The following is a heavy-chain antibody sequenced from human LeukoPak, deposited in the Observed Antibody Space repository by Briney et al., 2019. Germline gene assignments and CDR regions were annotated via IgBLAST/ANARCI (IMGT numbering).Heavy chain of an antibody. J-gene: IGHJ4*02. V-gene: IGHV4-39*01. Sequence: PSETLSLTCTVSGGSISSSSYYWGWIRQPPGKGLEWIGSIYYSGSTYYNPSLKSRVTISVDTSKNQFSLKLSSVTAADTAVYYCARVGGYGSGSYLFDYWGQGTLVTVSS. CDR3: ARVGGYGSGSYLFDY. D-gene: IGHD3-10*01. CDR1: GGSISSSSYY. CDR2: IYYSGST.